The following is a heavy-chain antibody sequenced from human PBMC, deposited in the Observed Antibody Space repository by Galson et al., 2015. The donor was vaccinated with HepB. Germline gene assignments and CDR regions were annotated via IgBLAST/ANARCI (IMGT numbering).Heavy chain of an antibody. J-gene: IGHJ4*02. D-gene: IGHD2-2*01. V-gene: IGHV5-51*01. Sequence: QSGAEVKKPGESLKISCKGSGYSFTSHWIGWVRQMPGKGLEWMGIIYPGDSDTRTSPSFQGQVTISVDKSISTAYLQWSSLKASDSAMYYCARRGRGYCSGTRCSTYYFDYWGQGTLVTVSS. CDR3: ARRGRGYCSGTRCSTYYFDY. CDR2: IYPGDSDT. CDR1: GYSFTSHW.